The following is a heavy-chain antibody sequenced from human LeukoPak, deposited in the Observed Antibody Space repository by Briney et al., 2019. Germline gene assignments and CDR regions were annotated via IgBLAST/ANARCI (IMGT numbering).Heavy chain of an antibody. D-gene: IGHD3-3*01. Sequence: GGSLRLSCAASGFTFSNAWMSWVRQAPGKGLGWVGRIKSKTDGGTTDYAAPVKGRFTISRDDSKNTLYLQMNSLKTEDTAVYYCTTWGATIFGVVPSDYWGQGTLVTVSS. CDR1: GFTFSNAW. CDR2: IKSKTDGGTT. J-gene: IGHJ4*02. V-gene: IGHV3-15*01. CDR3: TTWGATIFGVVPSDY.